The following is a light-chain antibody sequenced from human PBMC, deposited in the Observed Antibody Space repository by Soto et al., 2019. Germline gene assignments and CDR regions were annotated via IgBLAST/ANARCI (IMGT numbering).Light chain of an antibody. CDR2: GAT. V-gene: IGKV3-15*01. CDR3: HQGHNWPLT. CDR1: QSISSE. Sequence: EIVMTQSPATLSVSPGERATLSCRASQSISSELAWYQQKPGQPPRLLIYGATTRSTGVPARFTGSGSGSVFTLSISRLQSEDFAVYYCHQGHNWPLTVGQGTRLEI. J-gene: IGKJ2*01.